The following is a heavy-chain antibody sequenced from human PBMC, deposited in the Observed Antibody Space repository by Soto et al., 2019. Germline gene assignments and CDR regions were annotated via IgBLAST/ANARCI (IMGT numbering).Heavy chain of an antibody. CDR3: ARGLKIRHDAFDL. CDR2: IYSDGST. V-gene: IGHV3-53*01. D-gene: IGHD3-22*01. Sequence: GSLRLSCAPSGFTVSNNYMNWVRQAPGKRLEWVSIIYSDGSTYYADYVKGRFTISRDNSKNTLYLQMDSLRAEDTAVYFCARGLKIRHDAFDLWGPGTMVTVSS. CDR1: GFTVSNNY. J-gene: IGHJ3*01.